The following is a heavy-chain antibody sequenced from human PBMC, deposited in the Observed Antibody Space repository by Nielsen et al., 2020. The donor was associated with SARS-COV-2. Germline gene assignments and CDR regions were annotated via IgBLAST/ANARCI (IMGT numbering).Heavy chain of an antibody. D-gene: IGHD3-10*01. J-gene: IGHJ4*02. CDR3: AKPSRGY. CDR2: ISWNSGSI. Sequence: GGSLRLSCAASGFTFYSSGMSWVRQAPGKGLEWVSGISWNSGSIGYADSVKGRFTISRDNSKNTLYLQMNSLRAEDTALYYCAKPSRGYWGQGTLVTVSS. CDR1: GFTFYSSG. V-gene: IGHV3-9*01.